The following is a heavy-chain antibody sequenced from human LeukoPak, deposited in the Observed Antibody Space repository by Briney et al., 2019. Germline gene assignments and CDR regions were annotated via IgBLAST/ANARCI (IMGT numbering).Heavy chain of an antibody. CDR1: GFTFSSYA. Sequence: QPGGSLRLSCAASGFTFSSYAMSWVRQAPGKGLEWVSAISGSGGSTYYADSVKGRFTISRDNSKNTLYLQMNSLRAEDTAVYYCATQNTIEPYYFDYWGQGTLVTVSS. V-gene: IGHV3-23*01. D-gene: IGHD3-3*01. CDR3: ATQNTIEPYYFDY. CDR2: ISGSGGST. J-gene: IGHJ4*02.